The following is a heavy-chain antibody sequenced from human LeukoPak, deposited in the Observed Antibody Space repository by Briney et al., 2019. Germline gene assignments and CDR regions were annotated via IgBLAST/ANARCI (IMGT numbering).Heavy chain of an antibody. D-gene: IGHD6-19*01. CDR2: ISGSGGST. V-gene: IGHV3-23*01. J-gene: IGHJ6*02. Sequence: GGSLRFSCAASGFTVNTYEMNWVRQAPGKGLEWVSSISGSGGSTYYADSVKGRFTISRDNSQNTLYLQMNSLRAEDTAVYYCAKDRSGGGDYYFGMDVWGPGTTVTVSS. CDR3: AKDRSGGGDYYFGMDV. CDR1: GFTVNTYE.